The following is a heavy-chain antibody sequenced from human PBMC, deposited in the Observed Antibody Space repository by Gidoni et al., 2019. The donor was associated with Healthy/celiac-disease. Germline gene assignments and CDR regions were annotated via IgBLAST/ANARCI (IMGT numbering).Heavy chain of an antibody. Sequence: EVQLLESGGGLVQPGGSLRLSCAASGFTFSSYAMSWVRQAPGKGLEWVSAISGSGGSTYYADSVKGRFTISRDNAKNTLYLQMNSLRAEDTAVYYCAPGGFGELRGYWGQGTLVTVSS. J-gene: IGHJ4*02. V-gene: IGHV3-23*01. CDR3: APGGFGELRGY. CDR2: ISGSGGST. D-gene: IGHD3-10*01. CDR1: GFTFSSYA.